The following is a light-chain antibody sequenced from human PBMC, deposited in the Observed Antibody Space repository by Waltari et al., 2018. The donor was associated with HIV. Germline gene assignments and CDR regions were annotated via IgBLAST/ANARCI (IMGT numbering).Light chain of an antibody. J-gene: IGKJ1*01. V-gene: IGKV1-39*01. CDR2: GAS. CDR1: QSMNNF. CDR3: QQSYTTRWT. Sequence: DIQMTQSQSSLSASVGDRVTITCRASQSMNNFLNWYQQKPGKAPKLLIYGASRLHSGVPSRFSGSGSGTDFTLTVHSLQPEDFATYYGQQSYTTRWTFGLGTKVEMK.